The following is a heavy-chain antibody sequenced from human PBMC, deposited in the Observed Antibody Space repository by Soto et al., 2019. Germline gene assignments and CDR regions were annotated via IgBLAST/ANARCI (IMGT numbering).Heavy chain of an antibody. V-gene: IGHV3-15*01. D-gene: IGHD3-22*01. CDR1: GFTFSNAW. CDR3: TTDSHYYDSSGYYIGDY. CDR2: IKSKTDGGTT. Sequence: EVQLVESGGGLVKPGGALRLSCAASGFTFSNAWMSWVRQAPGKGLEWVGRIKSKTDGGTTDYAAPVKGRFTISRDDLKNTLYLQMNNLKTEDTAVYYCTTDSHYYDSSGYYIGDYWGQGTLVTVSS. J-gene: IGHJ4*02.